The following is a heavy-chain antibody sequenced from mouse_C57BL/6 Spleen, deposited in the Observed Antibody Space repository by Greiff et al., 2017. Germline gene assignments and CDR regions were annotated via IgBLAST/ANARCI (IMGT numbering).Heavy chain of an antibody. CDR1: GYAFTNYL. D-gene: IGHD2-1*01. Sequence: QVQLQQSGAELVRPGTSVTVSCKASGYAFTNYLIEWVKQRPGQGLEWIGVINPGSGGTNYNEKFKGKATLTADKSSSTAYMQLSSLTSEDSAVYFCARNYGNPYYFDYWGQGTTLTVSS. CDR3: ARNYGNPYYFDY. J-gene: IGHJ2*01. CDR2: INPGSGGT. V-gene: IGHV1-54*01.